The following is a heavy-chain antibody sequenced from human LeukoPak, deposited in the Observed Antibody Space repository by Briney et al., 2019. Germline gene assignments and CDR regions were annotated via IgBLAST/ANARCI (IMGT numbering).Heavy chain of an antibody. Sequence: GGSLRLSCAASGFTFSPYPMNWVRQAPGKGLEWVSYISGPSDTIHYADSVKGRFTISRDNAKNSLYLQMNSLRAEDTAVYYCSRELSGPMVRGRQYYFDYWGQGTLVTVSS. CDR2: ISGPSDTI. D-gene: IGHD3-10*01. CDR3: SRELSGPMVRGRQYYFDY. V-gene: IGHV3-48*04. CDR1: GFTFSPYP. J-gene: IGHJ4*02.